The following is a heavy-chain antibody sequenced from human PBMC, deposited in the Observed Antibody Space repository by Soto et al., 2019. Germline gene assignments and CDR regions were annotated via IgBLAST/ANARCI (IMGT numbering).Heavy chain of an antibody. D-gene: IGHD5-18*01. J-gene: IGHJ4*02. Sequence: GGSLRLSCAASGFTVSSNYMSWVRQAPGKGLEWVSVIYSGGSTYYADSVKGRFTISRDNSKNTLYLQMNSLRAEDTAVYYCARERVGTAMVYDYWGQGTLVTVSS. CDR1: GFTVSSNY. CDR2: IYSGGST. CDR3: ARERVGTAMVYDY. V-gene: IGHV3-66*01.